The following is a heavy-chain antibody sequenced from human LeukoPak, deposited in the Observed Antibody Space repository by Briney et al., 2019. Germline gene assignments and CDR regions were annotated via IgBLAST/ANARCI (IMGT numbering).Heavy chain of an antibody. J-gene: IGHJ4*02. D-gene: IGHD3-22*01. V-gene: IGHV4-39*07. CDR3: ARVIRGGYDSSGYFDY. CDR2: IYYAGDT. CDR1: GGSISSSNHY. Sequence: PSETLSLTCIVSGGSISSSNHYWGWVRQPPGRGLEWIGSIYYAGDTYYNPSLKSRVTISVDTSKNQFSLKLSSVTAADTAVYYCARVIRGGYDSSGYFDYWGQGTLVTVSS.